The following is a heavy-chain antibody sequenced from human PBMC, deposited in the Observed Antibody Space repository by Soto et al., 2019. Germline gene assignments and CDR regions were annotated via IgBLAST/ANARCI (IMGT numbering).Heavy chain of an antibody. V-gene: IGHV4-39*01. CDR1: GGSISGSSYY. J-gene: IGHJ6*02. Sequence: SETLSLTCTVSGGSISGSSYYWGWIRQPPGKGLEWIGSIYYSGSTYYNPSLKSRVTISVDTSKNQFSLKLSSVTAADTAVYYCARTVRGVIVEYYYYYGMDVWGQGTTVTVSS. D-gene: IGHD3-10*01. CDR2: IYYSGST. CDR3: ARTVRGVIVEYYYYYGMDV.